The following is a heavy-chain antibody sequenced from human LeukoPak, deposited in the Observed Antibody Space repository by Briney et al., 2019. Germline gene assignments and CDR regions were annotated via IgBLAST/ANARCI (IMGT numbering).Heavy chain of an antibody. CDR2: ISTYYGCT. CDR3: ARLPYDGRGYSDY. V-gene: IGHV1-2*02. CDR1: GYTFTVYY. D-gene: IGHD3-22*01. J-gene: IGHJ4*02. Sequence: ASLKVSCKDSGYTFTVYYMNWVRQPPAQRIERKGWISTYYGCTNYAQKFPGRVTMTSDTSISTAYMELSRLISDDTAVYYGARLPYDGRGYSDYWGQGTLVTVSS.